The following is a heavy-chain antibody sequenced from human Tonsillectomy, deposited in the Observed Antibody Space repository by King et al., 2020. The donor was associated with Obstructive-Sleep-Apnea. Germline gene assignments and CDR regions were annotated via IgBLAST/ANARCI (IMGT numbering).Heavy chain of an antibody. V-gene: IGHV3-30-3*01. CDR2: ISYDGSSK. Sequence: VQLVESGGGVVQPGRSLRLSCAASGFTFSSYVMHWVRQAPGKGLEWVAVISYDGSSKYYADSVKGRFTISRDNSKNTLYLQMNSLRAEDTAVYYCARGGRQVDYWGQGRLVTVSS. J-gene: IGHJ4*02. CDR3: ARGGRQVDY. D-gene: IGHD6-25*01. CDR1: GFTFSSYV.